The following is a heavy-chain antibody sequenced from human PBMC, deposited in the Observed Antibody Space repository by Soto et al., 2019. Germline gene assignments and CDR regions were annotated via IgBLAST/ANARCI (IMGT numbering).Heavy chain of an antibody. CDR1: GFTFSSYG. V-gene: IGHV3-30*18. Sequence: GGSLRLSCAASGFTFSSYGMHWVRQAPGKGLEWVAVISYDGSNKYYADSVKGRFTISRDNSKNTLYLQMNSLRAEDTSVYYCAKEGVTTVVTGGWFDPWGQGTLVTVSS. CDR2: ISYDGSNK. CDR3: AKEGVTTVVTGGWFDP. J-gene: IGHJ5*02. D-gene: IGHD4-17*01.